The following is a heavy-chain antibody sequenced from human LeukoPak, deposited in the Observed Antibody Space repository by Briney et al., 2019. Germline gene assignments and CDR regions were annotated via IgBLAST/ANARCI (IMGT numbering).Heavy chain of an antibody. J-gene: IGHJ6*03. CDR2: INHSGST. D-gene: IGHD6-19*01. Sequence: SETLSLTCAVYGRSFSGYYWSWIRQPPGKGLEWIGEINHSGSTNYNPSLKSRVTISVDTSKNQFSLKLSSVTAADTAVYYCARGGGAVAGSAGNYYYYYMDVWGKGTTVTVSS. CDR1: GRSFSGYY. CDR3: ARGGGAVAGSAGNYYYYYMDV. V-gene: IGHV4-34*01.